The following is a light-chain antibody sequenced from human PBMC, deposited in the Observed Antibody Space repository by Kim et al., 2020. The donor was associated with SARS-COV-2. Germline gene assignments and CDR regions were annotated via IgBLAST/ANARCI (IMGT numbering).Light chain of an antibody. CDR2: VNSDGSH. Sequence: QLVLTQSPSASASLGASVKLTCILSSGHSSYAIAWHQQQPEKGPRYLMKVNSDGSHSKVDGIPDRFSGSSSGAERYLTISSLQSEDEADYYCQTWGTGTRGVFGGGTQLTVL. J-gene: IGLJ3*02. CDR3: QTWGTGTRGV. CDR1: SGHSSYA. V-gene: IGLV4-69*01.